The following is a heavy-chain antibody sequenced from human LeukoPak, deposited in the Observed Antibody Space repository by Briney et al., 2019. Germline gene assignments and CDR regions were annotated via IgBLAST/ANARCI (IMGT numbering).Heavy chain of an antibody. CDR2: IKQDGSEK. V-gene: IGHV3-7*01. CDR1: GFTFSSYW. D-gene: IGHD3-22*01. Sequence: GGSLRLSCAASGFTFSSYWMSWVRQAPGKGLEWVANIKQDGSEKYYVDSVKGRFTISRDNAKNSPYLQMNSLRAEDTAVYYCARDSRLYYYDSSGYIDYWGQGTLVTVSS. CDR3: ARDSRLYYYDSSGYIDY. J-gene: IGHJ4*02.